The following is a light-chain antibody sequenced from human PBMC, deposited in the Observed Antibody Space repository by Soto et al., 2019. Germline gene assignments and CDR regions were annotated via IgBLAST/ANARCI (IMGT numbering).Light chain of an antibody. CDR2: AAS. CDR3: QQLNSYPRT. Sequence: DIQLTQSPSFLSASVGDRVTITCRASQGISSYLAWYQQKPGKAPKLLIYAASTLQSGVPSRFSGSGSGTEFTLTISRLQPEDFATYYGQQLNSYPRTFGPGTKVDIK. CDR1: QGISSY. J-gene: IGKJ3*01. V-gene: IGKV1-9*01.